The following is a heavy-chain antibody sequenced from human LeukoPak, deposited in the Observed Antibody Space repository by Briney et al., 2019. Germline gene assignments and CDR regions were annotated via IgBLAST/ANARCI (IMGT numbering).Heavy chain of an antibody. D-gene: IGHD4-17*01. CDR3: AKMKYGDYERVGFDY. CDR1: GFTFSSYG. CDR2: ISGSGGST. V-gene: IGHV3-23*01. Sequence: GGSLRLSCAASGFTFSSYGMSWVRQAPGKGLEWVSAISGSGGSTYYADSVKGRFTISRDNSKNTLYLQMNSLRAEDTAVYYCAKMKYGDYERVGFDYWGQGTLVTVSS. J-gene: IGHJ4*02.